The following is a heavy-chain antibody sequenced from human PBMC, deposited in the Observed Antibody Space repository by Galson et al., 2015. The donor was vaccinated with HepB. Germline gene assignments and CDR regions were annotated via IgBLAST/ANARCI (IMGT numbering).Heavy chain of an antibody. Sequence: SLRLSCAASGFTFSSYAMSWVRQAPGKGLEWVSAISGSGGSTYYADSVKGRFTISRDNSKNTLYLQMNSLRAEDTAVYYCAKDLGTNDYVWGSYRYALDYWGQGTLVTVSS. V-gene: IGHV3-23*01. CDR3: AKDLGTNDYVWGSYRYALDY. D-gene: IGHD3-16*02. CDR1: GFTFSSYA. J-gene: IGHJ4*02. CDR2: ISGSGGST.